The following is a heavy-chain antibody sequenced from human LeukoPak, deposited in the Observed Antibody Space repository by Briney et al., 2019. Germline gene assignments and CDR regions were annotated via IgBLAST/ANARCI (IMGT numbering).Heavy chain of an antibody. J-gene: IGHJ4*02. CDR2: IYYSGNT. V-gene: IGHV3-66*01. Sequence: PGGSLRLSCAASGFTFSSYWMSWVRQAPGKGLEWVSVIYYSGNTYYTDSVRGRFTISADNFKNTVYLQMNSLRAEDTAVYYCARGIIDYSGYDYWGQGTLVTVSS. D-gene: IGHD5-12*01. CDR1: GFTFSSYW. CDR3: ARGIIDYSGYDY.